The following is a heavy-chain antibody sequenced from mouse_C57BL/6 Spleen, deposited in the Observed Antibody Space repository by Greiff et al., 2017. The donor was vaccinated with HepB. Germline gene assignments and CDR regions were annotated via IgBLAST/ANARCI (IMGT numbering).Heavy chain of an antibody. CDR2: INPGSGGT. Sequence: QVQLQQSGAELVRPGTSVKVSCKASGYAFTNYLIEWVKQRPGQGLEWIGVINPGSGGTNYNEKFKGKATLTADKSSSTAYMQLSSLTSEDSAVYFCARGSTMVTTRYFDVWGTGTTVTVSS. J-gene: IGHJ1*03. D-gene: IGHD2-2*01. V-gene: IGHV1-54*01. CDR3: ARGSTMVTTRYFDV. CDR1: GYAFTNYL.